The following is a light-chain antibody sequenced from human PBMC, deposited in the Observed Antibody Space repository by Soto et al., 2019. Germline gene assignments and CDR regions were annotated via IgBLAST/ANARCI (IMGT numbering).Light chain of an antibody. Sequence: DIQMTQSPSTLSASVGDRVTITCRASQSISSWLAWYQQKPGKAPKPLIYDASSLESGVPSRFSDSGSGTEFTLTISSLQPDEFATYYCQQYNSYSQGTFGQGTKVEIK. V-gene: IGKV1-5*01. CDR2: DAS. J-gene: IGKJ1*01. CDR3: QQYNSYSQGT. CDR1: QSISSW.